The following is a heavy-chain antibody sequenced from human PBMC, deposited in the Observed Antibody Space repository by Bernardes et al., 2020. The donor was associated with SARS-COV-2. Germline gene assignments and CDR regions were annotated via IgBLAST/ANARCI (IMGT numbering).Heavy chain of an antibody. CDR2: LNTDGREQ. J-gene: IGHJ2*01. D-gene: IGHD2-8*01. Sequence: GGSLRLSCAASGFTASSPWMRWVLQAPGTGLAWVASLNTDGREQRYVDSVKGRFTISTDNAQNSLYLQMSSLRDEDTAVYYCARGCTNDVCYSWFFDLWGRGTLVTVSS. CDR1: GFTASSPW. CDR3: ARGCTNDVCYSWFFDL. V-gene: IGHV3-7*01.